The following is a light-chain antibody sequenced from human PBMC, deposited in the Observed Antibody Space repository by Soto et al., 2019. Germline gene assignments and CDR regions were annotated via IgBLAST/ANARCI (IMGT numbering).Light chain of an antibody. CDR2: DVS. J-gene: IGLJ1*01. Sequence: QSARTQPASVSGSPGQSITMSCTGTSSDVGGYNYVSWYQHHPGKAPKLMIYDVSNRPSGVSDRFSASKSGNTASLTIFGLQAEDEADYYCSSYTSSSTYVFGAGTKVTVL. V-gene: IGLV2-14*03. CDR3: SSYTSSSTYV. CDR1: SSDVGGYNY.